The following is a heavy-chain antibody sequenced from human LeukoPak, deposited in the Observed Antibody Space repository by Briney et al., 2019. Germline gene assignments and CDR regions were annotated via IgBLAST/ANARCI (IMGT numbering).Heavy chain of an antibody. CDR1: GGSISSYY. Sequence: QTSETLSLTCTVSGGSISSYYWSWIRQPPGKGLEWIGYIYYSGSTNYNPSLKSRVTISVDTSKNQFSLKLSSVTAADTAVYYCARDGYGDYVFDYWGQGTLVTVSS. CDR3: ARDGYGDYVFDY. CDR2: IYYSGST. D-gene: IGHD4-17*01. J-gene: IGHJ4*02. V-gene: IGHV4-59*01.